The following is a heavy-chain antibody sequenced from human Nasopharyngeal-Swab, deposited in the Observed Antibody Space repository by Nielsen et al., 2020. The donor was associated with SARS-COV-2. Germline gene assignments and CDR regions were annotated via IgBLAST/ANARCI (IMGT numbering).Heavy chain of an antibody. J-gene: IGHJ6*02. CDR1: GFTFSSYT. CDR3: ARDRQPQGWAMVRGASQDRDYYYYGMDV. CDR2: ISSNGGST. Sequence: GGSLRLSCSASGFTFSSYTMHWVRQAPGKGLEHVSAISSNGGSTYYADSVKGRFTISRDNSKNTLNLQMNSLRAEDTAVYYCARDRQPQGWAMVRGASQDRDYYYYGMDVWGQGTTVTVSS. V-gene: IGHV3-64*04. D-gene: IGHD3-10*01.